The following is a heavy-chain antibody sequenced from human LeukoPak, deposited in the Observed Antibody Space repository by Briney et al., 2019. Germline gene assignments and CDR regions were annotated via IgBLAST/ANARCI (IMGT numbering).Heavy chain of an antibody. V-gene: IGHV3-23*01. CDR1: GFTFSNYA. CDR3: AKGLAAAGNWFDP. D-gene: IGHD6-13*01. J-gene: IGHJ5*02. CDR2: ISGSGGST. Sequence: PGGSLRLSCAASGFTFSNYAMNWVRQAPGKELEWVSAISGSGGSTYYADSVKGRFTISRDNSKNTLYLQMNSLRAEDTAVYYCAKGLAAAGNWFDPWGQGTLVTVSS.